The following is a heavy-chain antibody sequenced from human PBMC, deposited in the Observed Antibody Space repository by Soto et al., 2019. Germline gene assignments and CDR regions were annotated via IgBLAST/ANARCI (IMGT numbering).Heavy chain of an antibody. CDR1: GYTFTSYY. CDR2: INPSGGST. D-gene: IGHD6-6*01. V-gene: IGHV1-46*01. J-gene: IGHJ4*02. CDR3: ASASSHAYYFDY. Sequence: QVQLVQSGAEVKKPGASVKVSCKASGYTFTSYYMHWVRQAPGQGLEWMGIINPSGGSTSYAQKFQGRVTMTRDTSTSTVYMELSSLRSEDTAVYYWASASSHAYYFDYWGQGTLVTVSS.